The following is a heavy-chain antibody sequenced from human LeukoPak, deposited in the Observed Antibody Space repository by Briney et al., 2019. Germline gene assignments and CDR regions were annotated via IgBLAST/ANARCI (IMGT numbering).Heavy chain of an antibody. CDR2: IKQDGSEK. D-gene: IGHD3-9*01. CDR3: ARDDWARTAY. V-gene: IGHV3-7*01. CDR1: GFTFSSYW. J-gene: IGHJ4*02. Sequence: GGSLRLSCVASGFTFSSYWMSWVRQAPEKGLEWVANIKQDGSEKYYVDSVKGRITISRDNAKNSLYLQMNSLRAEDTAVYYCARDDWARTAYWGQGTLVTVSS.